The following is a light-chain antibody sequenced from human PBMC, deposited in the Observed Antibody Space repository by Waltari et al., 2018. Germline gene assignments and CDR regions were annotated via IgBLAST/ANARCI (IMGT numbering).Light chain of an antibody. CDR3: ASFVGTNDFRI. CDR1: SSDIGSYNF. V-gene: IGLV2-8*01. J-gene: IGLJ2*01. Sequence: QSALTQPPSASGSPGQSVTISCTGTSSDIGSYNFVSWYQHHPGKAPKLIIYEVTQRPSGVPVRFSGSKSGNTASLTVSGLQAEEEADYYCASFVGTNDFRIFGGGTRVTVL. CDR2: EVT.